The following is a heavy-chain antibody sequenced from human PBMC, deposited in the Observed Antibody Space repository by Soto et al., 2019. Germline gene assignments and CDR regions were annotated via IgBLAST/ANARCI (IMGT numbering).Heavy chain of an antibody. Sequence: QVQLVESGGGVVQPGRSLRLSCAASGFTVSSYGMHWVRQAPGKGLEWVAVISRDGGTKYYADSVKGRFTISRDNSRNTLVLEMNSLRGEDVAVYYCTGEVASGYWGQGTPVTVSS. D-gene: IGHD2-8*02. V-gene: IGHV3-30*03. CDR2: ISRDGGTK. J-gene: IGHJ4*02. CDR1: GFTVSSYG. CDR3: TGEVASGY.